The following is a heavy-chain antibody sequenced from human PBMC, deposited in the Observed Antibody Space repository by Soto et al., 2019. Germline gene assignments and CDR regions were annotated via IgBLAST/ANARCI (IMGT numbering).Heavy chain of an antibody. CDR2: IIPILGIA. V-gene: IGHV1-69*02. D-gene: IGHD2-2*01. J-gene: IGHJ3*02. CDR1: GGTFSSYT. Sequence: QVQLVQSGAEVKKPGSSVKVSCKASGGTFSSYTISWVRQAPGQGLEWMGRIIPILGIANYAQKFQGRVTITADKSTSTAYMELSSLRSEDTAVYYCASPTYCSSTSCAARGAFEIWGQGTMVTVSS. CDR3: ASPTYCSSTSCAARGAFEI.